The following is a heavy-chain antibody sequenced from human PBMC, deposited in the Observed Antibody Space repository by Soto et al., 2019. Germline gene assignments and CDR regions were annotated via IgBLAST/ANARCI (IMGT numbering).Heavy chain of an antibody. D-gene: IGHD3-3*01. J-gene: IGHJ4*02. V-gene: IGHV3-30*18. Sequence: GGSLRLSCAASGFTFSNFDMHWVRQAPGKGLEWVAAISADGSDKYFSGSVRGRFTISRDNSKNTLFLQMNSLRVEDTAVYYCVKGSDVARQELDYWGQGTLVTVSS. CDR2: ISADGSDK. CDR3: VKGSDVARQELDY. CDR1: GFTFSNFD.